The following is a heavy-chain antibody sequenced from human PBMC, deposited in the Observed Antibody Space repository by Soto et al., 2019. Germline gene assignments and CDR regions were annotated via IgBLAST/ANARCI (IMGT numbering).Heavy chain of an antibody. CDR2: ISYDGSNK. Sequence: QVQLVESGGGVVQPGRSLRLSCAASGFTFSSYGMHWVRQAPGKGLEWVAVISYDGSNKYYADSVKGRFTISRDNSKNTLYLQMNSLRAEDTAVYYCAKDKGPHSSSAGRYGMDVWGQGTTVTVSS. V-gene: IGHV3-30*18. J-gene: IGHJ6*02. CDR1: GFTFSSYG. D-gene: IGHD6-6*01. CDR3: AKDKGPHSSSAGRYGMDV.